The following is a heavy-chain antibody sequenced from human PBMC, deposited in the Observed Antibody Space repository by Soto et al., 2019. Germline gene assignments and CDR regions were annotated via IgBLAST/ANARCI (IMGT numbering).Heavy chain of an antibody. D-gene: IGHD3-10*01. CDR2: ISYDGILK. V-gene: IGHV3-30*18. CDR1: GFTFSDFG. CDR3: AKDFKVSGGHYGSLNYYYGMDV. J-gene: IGHJ6*02. Sequence: EGSLRLSCAASGFTFSDFGMHWVRQAPGKGLEWVAIISYDGILKYYADSVKGRFTISRDTSKGAVYLQMNSLTPEDTAVYYCAKDFKVSGGHYGSLNYYYGMDVWGQGTTVTVSS.